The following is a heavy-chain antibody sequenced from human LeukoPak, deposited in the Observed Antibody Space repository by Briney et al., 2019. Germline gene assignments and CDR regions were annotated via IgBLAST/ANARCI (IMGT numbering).Heavy chain of an antibody. V-gene: IGHV3-23*01. CDR2: ISGSGGST. CDR3: AKVYDFWSGYYTYDAFDI. Sequence: GGSLRLSCAASGLTFSSYAMSWVRQAPGKGMEWVSTISGSGGSTYYADSVKGRFTISRDNSKNTLYLQMNSLRAEDTAVYYCAKVYDFWSGYYTYDAFDIWGQGTMVTVSS. CDR1: GLTFSSYA. J-gene: IGHJ3*02. D-gene: IGHD3-3*01.